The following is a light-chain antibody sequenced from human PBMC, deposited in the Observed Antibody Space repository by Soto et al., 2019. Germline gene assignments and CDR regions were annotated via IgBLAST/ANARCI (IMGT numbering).Light chain of an antibody. J-gene: IGKJ1*01. CDR1: QSVTKY. V-gene: IGKV3-11*01. CDR2: DAS. CDR3: QQRSNWPRT. Sequence: EIELTQSPATLSLSPGERATLSCRASQSVTKYLAWYQQKPGQAPRLLIYDASNRATGIPARFSGSGSGTDFTLTISSLEPEDFVVYYCQQRSNWPRTFGQGTKVEIK.